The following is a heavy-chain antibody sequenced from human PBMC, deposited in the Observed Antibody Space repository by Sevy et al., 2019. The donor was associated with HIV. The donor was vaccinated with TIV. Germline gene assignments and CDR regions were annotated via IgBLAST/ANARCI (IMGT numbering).Heavy chain of an antibody. D-gene: IGHD2-2*01. J-gene: IGHJ4*02. CDR3: ARDGCSSTSCYVTLDPFDY. CDR2: ISAYNGNT. Sequence: ASVKVSCKASGYTFTSYGISWVRQAPGQGLEWMGWISAYNGNTNYAQKLQGRVTMTTDTSTSTAYMELRSLRSDDAAVYYWARDGCSSTSCYVTLDPFDYWGQGTLVTVSS. V-gene: IGHV1-18*01. CDR1: GYTFTSYG.